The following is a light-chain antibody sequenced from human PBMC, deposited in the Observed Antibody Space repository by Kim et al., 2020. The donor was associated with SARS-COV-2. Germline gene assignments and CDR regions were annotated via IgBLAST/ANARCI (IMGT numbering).Light chain of an antibody. Sequence: SSELTQDPAVSVALGQTVRITCQGDSLRSYYASWNQQKPGQAPVLVIYGKNNRPSGIPDRFSGSSSGNTASLTITGAQAEDEAHYYCQSRDSSDKVVFGGGTQLTVL. CDR2: GKN. J-gene: IGLJ2*01. CDR1: SLRSYY. CDR3: QSRDSSDKVV. V-gene: IGLV3-19*01.